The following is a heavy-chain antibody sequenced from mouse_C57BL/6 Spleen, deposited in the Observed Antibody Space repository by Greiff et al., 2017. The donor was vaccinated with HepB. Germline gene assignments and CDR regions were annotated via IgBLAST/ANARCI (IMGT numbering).Heavy chain of an antibody. Sequence: VQLQQSGPELVKPGASVKISCKASGYAFSSSWMNWVKQRPGKGLEWIGRIYPGDGDTNYNGKFKGKATLTADKSSSTAYMQLSSLTSEDSAVYFCARGGPTIVTFDYWGQGTTRTVSS. CDR3: ARGGPTIVTFDY. CDR1: GYAFSSSW. D-gene: IGHD2-5*01. CDR2: IYPGDGDT. J-gene: IGHJ2*01. V-gene: IGHV1-82*01.